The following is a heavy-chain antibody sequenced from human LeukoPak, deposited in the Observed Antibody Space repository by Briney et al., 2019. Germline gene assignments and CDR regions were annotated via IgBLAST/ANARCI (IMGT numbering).Heavy chain of an antibody. J-gene: IGHJ4*02. Sequence: GGSLRLSCAASGFASISYEMNWVRQAPGKGLEWVSYISSSGSTIYYADSVKGRFTISRDNAKNSLYLQMNSLRAEDTAVYYCSGGWAYYDRGAYWGQGTLVTVSS. CDR1: GFASISYE. V-gene: IGHV3-48*03. CDR3: SGGWAYYDRGAY. CDR2: ISSSGSTI. D-gene: IGHD3-22*01.